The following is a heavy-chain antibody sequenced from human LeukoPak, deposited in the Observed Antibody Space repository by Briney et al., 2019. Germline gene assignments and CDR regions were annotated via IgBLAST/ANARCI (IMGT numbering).Heavy chain of an antibody. Sequence: TLFLTCTVSGGSISSGGYYWSWIRQHPGKGLEWIGYIYYSGSTYYNPSLKSRVTISVDTSKNQFSLKLSSVTAADTAVYYCARPSRIYCSSTSCLEAGWFDPWGQGTLVTVSS. J-gene: IGHJ5*02. CDR1: GGSISSGGYY. D-gene: IGHD2-2*01. CDR2: IYYSGST. CDR3: ARPSRIYCSSTSCLEAGWFDP. V-gene: IGHV4-31*03.